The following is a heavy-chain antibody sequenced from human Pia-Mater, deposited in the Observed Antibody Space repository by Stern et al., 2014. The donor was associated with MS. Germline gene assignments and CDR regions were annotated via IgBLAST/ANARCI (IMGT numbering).Heavy chain of an antibody. Sequence: EVQLVESGGGLVQPGGSLRLSCAASGLTFSTYAMSWVSPVPGKGLEWVSDISGNGGSTYYADSVRGRFTISRDNSKNTLYLQMNSLRAEDTAVYYCTKGSDFWSGYCDYWGQGTLVTVSS. D-gene: IGHD3-3*01. J-gene: IGHJ4*02. CDR1: GLTFSTYA. CDR3: TKGSDFWSGYCDY. CDR2: ISGNGGST. V-gene: IGHV3-23*04.